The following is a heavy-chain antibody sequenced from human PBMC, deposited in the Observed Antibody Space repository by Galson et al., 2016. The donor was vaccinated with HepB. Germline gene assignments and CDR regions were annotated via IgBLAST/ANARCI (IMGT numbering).Heavy chain of an antibody. CDR2: TTYKSRWYD. CDR1: GDSVSANSVH. V-gene: IGHV6-1*01. J-gene: IGHJ6*02. CDR3: ESTRLLPSPLYYPFIEV. D-gene: IGHD1-26*01. Sequence: CAISGDSVSANSVHWTWIRQSPSRGLEWLGWTTYKSRWYDEYAPSVKGRIAITPDTSKNQSSLVGDAVTPEDTAVYYCESTRLLPSPLYYPFIEVWGQGTPVTVSS.